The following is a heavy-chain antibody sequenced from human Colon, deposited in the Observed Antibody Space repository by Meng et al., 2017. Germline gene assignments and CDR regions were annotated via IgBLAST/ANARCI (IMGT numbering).Heavy chain of an antibody. CDR3: ASRQNGGTYPLDY. J-gene: IGHJ4*02. CDR2: NNYSGST. V-gene: IGHV4-59*08. Sequence: VQRQQEAARVVKTSEPLPLPSAGFGGSTSSYYWCWMRQPPGKELVWIVNNNYSGSTNNYTPLASRVTISVESSKNQFSSKMRCVTAADKAVYYCASRQNGGTYPLDYWGQGTLVTVSS. CDR1: GGSTSSYY. D-gene: IGHD3-16*02.